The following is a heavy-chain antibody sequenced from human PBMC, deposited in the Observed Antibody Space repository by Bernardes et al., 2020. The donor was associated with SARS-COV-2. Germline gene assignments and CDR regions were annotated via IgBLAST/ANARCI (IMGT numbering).Heavy chain of an antibody. D-gene: IGHD1-20*01. CDR2: ISAYNGNT. V-gene: IGHV1-18*01. CDR3: ARDRASLDPQYNWNDYYFDY. Sequence: ASVKVSCKASGYTFTSYGISWVRQAPGQGLEWMGWISAYNGNTNYAQKLQGRVTMTTDTSTSTAYMELRSLRAEDTAVYYCARDRASLDPQYNWNDYYFDYWGQGTLVTVSS. CDR1: GYTFTSYG. J-gene: IGHJ4*02.